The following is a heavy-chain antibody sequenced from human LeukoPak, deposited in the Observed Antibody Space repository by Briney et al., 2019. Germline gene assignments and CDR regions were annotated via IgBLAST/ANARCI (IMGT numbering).Heavy chain of an antibody. D-gene: IGHD3-9*01. V-gene: IGHV3-7*03. CDR1: GFTFSTSW. Sequence: AGGSLRLSCTASGFTFSTSWMSWVRQVPGKGLEWVANIKKDGSETYYVASVKGRFTISRDNAKNSLYLQMNSLRAEDTAMYYCARGRYRATTYYFPYGAQEPLVPVSS. CDR2: IKKDGSET. CDR3: ARGRYRATTYYFPY. J-gene: IGHJ4*02.